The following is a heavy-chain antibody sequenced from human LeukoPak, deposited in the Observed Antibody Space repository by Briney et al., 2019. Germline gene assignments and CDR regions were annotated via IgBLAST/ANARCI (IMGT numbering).Heavy chain of an antibody. J-gene: IGHJ4*02. CDR3: ARRVGARAETIDY. Sequence: GESLKISCKGSGYSFTSYWVGWVCQMPGKGLEWMGIIYPGDSDTRYSPSFQGQVTISADKSISTAYLQWSSLKASDTAMYYCARRVGARAETIDYWGQGTLVTVSS. V-gene: IGHV5-51*01. CDR2: IYPGDSDT. CDR1: GYSFTSYW. D-gene: IGHD1-26*01.